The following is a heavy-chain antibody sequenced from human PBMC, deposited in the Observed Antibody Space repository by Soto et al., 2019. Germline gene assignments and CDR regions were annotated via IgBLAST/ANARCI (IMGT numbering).Heavy chain of an antibody. Sequence: EVQLVESGGGLVQPGRSLRLSCAASGFTFDDYAMHWVRQAPGKGLEWVSGISWNSGSIGYADSVKGRFTISRDNAKNSLYLQMNSLRAEDTALYYCAKGGGSRQLGRNWFDPWGQGTLVTVSS. V-gene: IGHV3-9*01. J-gene: IGHJ5*02. CDR1: GFTFDDYA. CDR3: AKGGGSRQLGRNWFDP. D-gene: IGHD3-16*01. CDR2: ISWNSGSI.